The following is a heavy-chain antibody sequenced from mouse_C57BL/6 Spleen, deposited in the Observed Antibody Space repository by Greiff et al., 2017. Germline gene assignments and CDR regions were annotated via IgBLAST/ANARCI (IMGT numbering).Heavy chain of an antibody. CDR2: IYPRSGNT. V-gene: IGHV1-81*01. CDR3: VFSSGFAY. J-gene: IGHJ3*01. Sequence: VQLQQSGAELARPGASVKLSCKASGYTFTSYGISWVKQRTGQGLEWIGEIYPRSGNTYYNEKFKGKATLTADKSSSTAYMELRSLTSEDSAVYFCVFSSGFAYWGQGTLVTVSA. CDR1: GYTFTSYG. D-gene: IGHD3-1*01.